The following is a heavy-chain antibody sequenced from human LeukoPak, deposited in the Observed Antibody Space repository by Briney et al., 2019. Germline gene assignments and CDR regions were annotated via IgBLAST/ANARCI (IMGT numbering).Heavy chain of an antibody. D-gene: IGHD6-6*01. J-gene: IGHJ6*03. V-gene: IGHV4-59*12. Sequence: KPSETLSLTCTVSGGSISSYYWSWIQQPPGKGLEWIGYIYYSGSTNYNPSLKSRVTISVDTSKNQFSLKLSSVTAADTAVYYCARESIAARPEIYYYYMDVWGKGTTVTVSS. CDR3: ARESIAARPEIYYYYMDV. CDR2: IYYSGST. CDR1: GGSISSYY.